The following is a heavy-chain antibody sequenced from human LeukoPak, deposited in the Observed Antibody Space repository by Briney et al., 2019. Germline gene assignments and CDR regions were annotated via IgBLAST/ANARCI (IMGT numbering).Heavy chain of an antibody. V-gene: IGHV1-2*02. J-gene: IGHJ4*02. CDR1: GYTFTGYY. CDR3: ARDLERPRSLGY. Sequence: ASVKVSCKASGYTFTGYYMHWVRQAPGQGLEWMGWINPNSGGTNYAQKFQGRVTMTRDTSISTAYMELRSLRSDDTAVYYCARDLERPRSLGYWGQGTLVTVSS. D-gene: IGHD1-1*01. CDR2: INPNSGGT.